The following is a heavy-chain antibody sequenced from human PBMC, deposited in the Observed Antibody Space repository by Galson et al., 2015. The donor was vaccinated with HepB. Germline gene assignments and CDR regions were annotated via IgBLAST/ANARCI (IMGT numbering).Heavy chain of an antibody. CDR3: ARDRGLVPAAIYAFDI. V-gene: IGHV1-69*06. Sequence: SVKVSCKASGGTFSSYAISWVRQAPGQGLEWMGGIIPIFGTANYAQKFQGRVTITADKSTSTAYMELSSLRSEDTAVYYCARDRGLVPAAIYAFDIWGQGTMVTVSS. D-gene: IGHD2-2*02. J-gene: IGHJ3*02. CDR1: GGTFSSYA. CDR2: IIPIFGTA.